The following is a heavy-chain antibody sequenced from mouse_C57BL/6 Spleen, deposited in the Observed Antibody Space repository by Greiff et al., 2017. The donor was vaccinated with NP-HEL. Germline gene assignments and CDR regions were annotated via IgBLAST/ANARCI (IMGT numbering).Heavy chain of an antibody. Sequence: EVNVVESGGGLVKPGGSLKLSCAASGFTFSDYGMHWVRQAPEKGLEWVAYISSGSSTIYYADTVKGRFTISRDNAKNTLFLQMTSLRSEDTAMYYCARGGYGMGDYFDYWGQGTTLTVSS. V-gene: IGHV5-17*01. J-gene: IGHJ2*01. CDR2: ISSGSSTI. CDR3: ARGGYGMGDYFDY. CDR1: GFTFSDYG. D-gene: IGHD2-1*01.